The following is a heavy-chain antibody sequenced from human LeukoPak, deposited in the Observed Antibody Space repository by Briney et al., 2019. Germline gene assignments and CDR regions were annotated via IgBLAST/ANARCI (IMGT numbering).Heavy chain of an antibody. D-gene: IGHD5-12*01. V-gene: IGHV4-38-2*02. J-gene: IGHJ4*02. CDR1: GYSISSGYY. CDR2: IYHSGST. CDR3: ARIGKRGYSGYVTND. Sequence: PSETPSLTCTVSGYSISSGYYWGWIRQPPGKGLEWIGSIYHSGSTYYNPSLKSRVTISVDTSKNQFSLKLSSVTAADTAVYYCARIGKRGYSGYVTNDWGQGTLVTVSS.